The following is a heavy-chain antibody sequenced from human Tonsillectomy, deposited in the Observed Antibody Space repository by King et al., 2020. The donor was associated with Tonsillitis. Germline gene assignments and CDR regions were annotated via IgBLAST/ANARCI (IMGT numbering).Heavy chain of an antibody. CDR2: IYPGDSDT. CDR3: ARSYGGNSLFFQH. V-gene: IGHV5-51*01. J-gene: IGHJ1*01. D-gene: IGHD4-23*01. CDR1: GYIFTNYW. Sequence: VQLVESGAEVKKPGESLKISCKGSGYIFTNYWIGWVRQIPGKGLEWMGIIYPGDSDTRYSPSFQGQVTISADKSINTAYLQWSSLKASDTAMYFCARSYGGNSLFFQHWGQGTLVTVSS.